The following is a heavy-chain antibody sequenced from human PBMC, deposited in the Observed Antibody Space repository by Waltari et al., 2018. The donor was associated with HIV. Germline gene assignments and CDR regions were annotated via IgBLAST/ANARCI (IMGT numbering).Heavy chain of an antibody. CDR2: IYYSGST. D-gene: IGHD6-13*01. Sequence: QVQLQESGPGLVKPSETLSLTCTVSGGSISSYYWSWIRQPPGKGLEWIGYIYYSGSTNYNPPLKSRVTISVDTSKNQFSLKLSSVTAADTAVYYCARDRFPAAGTTWLYGMDVWGQGTTVTVSS. V-gene: IGHV4-59*01. CDR3: ARDRFPAAGTTWLYGMDV. J-gene: IGHJ6*02. CDR1: GGSISSYY.